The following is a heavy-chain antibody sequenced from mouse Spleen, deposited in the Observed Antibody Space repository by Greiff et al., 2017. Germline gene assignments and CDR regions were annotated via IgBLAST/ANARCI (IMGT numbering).Heavy chain of an antibody. CDR2: IWGGGST. CDR3: AKHEGMDY. Sequence: QVQLKESGPGLVAPSQCLSISCTASGFSLTSYGIDWVRQPPGKGLEWLGVIWGGGSTNYYSDIMYSLSISKDNTKSQVFLKNNSLQTDDTSMYYCAKHEGMDYWGQGTSVTVSS. V-gene: IGHV2-9*01. CDR1: GFSLTSYG. J-gene: IGHJ4*01.